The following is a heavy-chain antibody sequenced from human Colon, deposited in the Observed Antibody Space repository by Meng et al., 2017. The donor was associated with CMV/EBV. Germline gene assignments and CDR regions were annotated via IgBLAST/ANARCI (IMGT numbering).Heavy chain of an antibody. J-gene: IGHJ6*02. Sequence: ASVKVSCKASGYAFNKHGMNWVRQAPGRGLEWMGWINLWNGDIKYGQRFQGRVTMTRNTSISTAYMELSSLRSEDTAVYYCARGPPAGYCSSTSCYYYYYGMDVWGQGTTVTVSS. D-gene: IGHD2-2*01. CDR2: INLWNGDI. CDR1: GYAFNKHG. CDR3: ARGPPAGYCSSTSCYYYYYGMDV. V-gene: IGHV1-8*01.